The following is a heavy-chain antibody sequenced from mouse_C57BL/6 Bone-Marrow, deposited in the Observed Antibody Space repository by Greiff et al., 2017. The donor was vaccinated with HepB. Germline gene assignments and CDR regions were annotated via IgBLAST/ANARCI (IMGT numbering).Heavy chain of an antibody. J-gene: IGHJ1*03. CDR3: ARSHGDYVGWYFDG. CDR1: GYTFTSYG. CDR2: IYPRSGNT. D-gene: IGHD2-13*01. Sequence: VQLQQSGAELARPGASVKLSCKASGYTFTSYGISWVKQRTGQGLEWIGEIYPRSGNTYYNEKFKGKATLTADKSSSTAYMELRSLTSEDSAVYFCARSHGDYVGWYFDGWGTGTTVTVSS. V-gene: IGHV1-81*01.